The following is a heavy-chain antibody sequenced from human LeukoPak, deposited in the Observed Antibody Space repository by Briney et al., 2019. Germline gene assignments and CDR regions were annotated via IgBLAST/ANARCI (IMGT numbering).Heavy chain of an antibody. CDR3: ARGADIVATGGLFDY. CDR1: GGSISSSSYY. V-gene: IGHV4-39*07. Sequence: KPSGTLSLTCTVSGGSISSSSYYWGWIRQPPGKGLEWIGSIYYSGSTHYNPSLKSRVTISVDTSKNQFSLKLSSVTVADTAVYYCARGADIVATGGLFDYWGQGTLVTVSS. D-gene: IGHD5-12*01. J-gene: IGHJ4*02. CDR2: IYYSGST.